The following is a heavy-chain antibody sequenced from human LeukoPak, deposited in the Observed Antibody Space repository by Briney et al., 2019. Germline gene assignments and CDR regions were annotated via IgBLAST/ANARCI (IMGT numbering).Heavy chain of an antibody. CDR3: ARPIVATIFAGGTGY. Sequence: GGSLRLSCAASGFTFSSYAMSWVRQAPGKGLEWVSAISGSGGSTYYADSVKGRFTISRDNSKNTLYLQMNSLRAEDTAVYYCARPIVATIFAGGTGYWGQGTLVTVSS. D-gene: IGHD5-12*01. CDR2: ISGSGGST. CDR1: GFTFSSYA. V-gene: IGHV3-23*01. J-gene: IGHJ4*02.